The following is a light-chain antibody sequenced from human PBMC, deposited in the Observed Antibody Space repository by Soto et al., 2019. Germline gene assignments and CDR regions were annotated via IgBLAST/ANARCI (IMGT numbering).Light chain of an antibody. J-gene: IGKJ2*01. Sequence: DAQMTQSPSTLSASVGDTVTITCRASQSIDVWLAWYHQKPGRAPRLIIYKASSLETGVPSRFTGGGSGTYVSLNISGLQPDDLGTYYCQQYNSYPTTFGQGTKL. V-gene: IGKV1-5*03. CDR2: KAS. CDR3: QQYNSYPTT. CDR1: QSIDVW.